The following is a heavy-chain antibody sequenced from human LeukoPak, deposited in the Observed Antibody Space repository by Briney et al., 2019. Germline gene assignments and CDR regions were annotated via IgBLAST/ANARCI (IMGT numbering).Heavy chain of an antibody. CDR1: GYTFTSYH. V-gene: IGHV1-46*01. J-gene: IGHJ4*02. Sequence: GASVKVSRKASGYTFTSYHMHWVRQAPGQGVEWMGIINPSGGSTSYAQKFQGRVTVTRDTSTSTVYMELSSLRSEDTAVYYCARELSPSGNYDCWGQGTLVTVSS. D-gene: IGHD1-26*01. CDR3: ARELSPSGNYDC. CDR2: INPSGGST.